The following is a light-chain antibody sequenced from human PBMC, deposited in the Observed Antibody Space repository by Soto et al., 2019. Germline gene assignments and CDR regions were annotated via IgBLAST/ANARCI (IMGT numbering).Light chain of an antibody. V-gene: IGKV3D-20*02. J-gene: IGKJ5*01. CDR2: GAS. CDR1: QNVTSNY. Sequence: EIVLTQSPGTLSLSPGERATLSCRASQNVTSNYLAWYQLKPGQAPRLFMYGASSRATGIPDRFSGSGSGTDFTLTISRLEPEDYAVYYCQQRSNWPPEVTFGQGTRLEIK. CDR3: QQRSNWPPEVT.